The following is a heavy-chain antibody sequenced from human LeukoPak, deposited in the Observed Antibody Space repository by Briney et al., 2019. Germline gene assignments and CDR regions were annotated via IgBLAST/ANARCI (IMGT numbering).Heavy chain of an antibody. CDR3: ARVPIVVVPAAFDY. CDR2: IYYSGST. D-gene: IGHD2-2*01. J-gene: IGHJ4*02. CDR1: GGSISSGGYY. V-gene: IGHV4-31*03. Sequence: SETLSLTCTVSGGSISSGGYYWSWIRQHPGKGLEWIGYIYYSGSTYYNPSLKSRVTISVDTSKNQFSVKLSSVTAADTAVYYCARVPIVVVPAAFDYWGQGTLVTVSS.